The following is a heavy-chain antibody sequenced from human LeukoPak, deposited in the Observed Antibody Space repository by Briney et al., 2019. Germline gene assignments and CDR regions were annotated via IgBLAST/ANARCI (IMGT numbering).Heavy chain of an antibody. CDR2: ISYDGSNK. CDR3: AKNPDEGLVVVPAAPGFDI. J-gene: IGHJ3*02. D-gene: IGHD2-2*01. CDR1: GSTFSSYG. Sequence: GGSLRLSCAASGSTFSSYGMHWVRQAPGKGLEWVAVISYDGSNKYYADSVKGRFTISRDNSKNMLYLQMNSLRAEDTAVYYCAKNPDEGLVVVPAAPGFDIWGQGTMVTVSS. V-gene: IGHV3-30*18.